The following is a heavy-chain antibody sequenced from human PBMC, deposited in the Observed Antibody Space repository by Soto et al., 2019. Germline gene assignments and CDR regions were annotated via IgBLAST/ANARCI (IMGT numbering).Heavy chain of an antibody. CDR1: GLTFNTYD. CDR3: ARDGGSGLSWFDP. V-gene: IGHV3-21*01. Sequence: GGSLRLSCAATGLTFNTYDMNWFRQAPGKGLEWVSSISCNSGYIYYADSVKGRFTISRDNAKNFLFLQMNSLRAEDTAVYYCARDGGSGLSWFDPWGQGTQVTVSS. CDR2: ISCNSGYI. D-gene: IGHD6-19*01. J-gene: IGHJ5*02.